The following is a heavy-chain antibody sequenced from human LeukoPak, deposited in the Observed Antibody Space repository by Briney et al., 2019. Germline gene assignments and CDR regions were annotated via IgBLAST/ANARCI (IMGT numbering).Heavy chain of an antibody. J-gene: IGHJ3*02. CDR2: INHSGST. CDR3: ARGQYRSGSHSGAFDI. Sequence: SETLSLTCTVSGGSISGYYWSWIRQPPGKGLEWIGEINHSGSTNYNSSLKSRVTISVDTSKNQFSLKLSSVTAADTAVYYCARGQYRSGSHSGAFDIWGQGTMVTVSS. V-gene: IGHV4-34*01. CDR1: GGSISGYY. D-gene: IGHD1-26*01.